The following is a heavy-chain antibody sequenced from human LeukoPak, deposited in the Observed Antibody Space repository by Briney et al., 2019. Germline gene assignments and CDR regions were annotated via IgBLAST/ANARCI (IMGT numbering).Heavy chain of an antibody. J-gene: IGHJ4*02. CDR3: AKRGVVIRVILVGFHKEAYYFDS. CDR1: GITLSNYG. Sequence: GGSLRLSCAVSGITLSNYGMSWVRQAPGKGLEWVAGISDRGSRTNYADSVKGRFTISTDHPENTLYLEMNSLRAEDTAVYFCAKRGVVIRVILVGFHKEAYYFDSWGQGALVTVSS. V-gene: IGHV3-23*01. D-gene: IGHD3-22*01. CDR2: ISDRGSRT.